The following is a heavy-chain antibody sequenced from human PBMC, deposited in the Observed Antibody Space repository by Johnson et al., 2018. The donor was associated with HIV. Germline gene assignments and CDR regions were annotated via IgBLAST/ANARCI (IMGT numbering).Heavy chain of an antibody. Sequence: QMLLVESGGGVVQPWRSLRLSCAASGFTFSDYYMSWIRQAPGKGLEWVSYISSSGSTIYYADSVKGRFTISRDNAKNSLYLQMNSLRAEDTAVYYCARDRGYWDAFDIWGQGTMVTVSS. D-gene: IGHD3-22*01. V-gene: IGHV3-11*04. CDR3: ARDRGYWDAFDI. CDR1: GFTFSDYY. CDR2: ISSSGSTI. J-gene: IGHJ3*02.